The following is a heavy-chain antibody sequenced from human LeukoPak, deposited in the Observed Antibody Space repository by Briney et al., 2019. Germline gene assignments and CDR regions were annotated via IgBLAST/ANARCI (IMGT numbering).Heavy chain of an antibody. CDR3: ARRILGYCSGGSCYENWFDP. J-gene: IGHJ5*02. CDR2: IYYSGST. V-gene: IGHV4-59*01. CDR1: GGSISSYY. D-gene: IGHD2-15*01. Sequence: PSETLSLTCTVSGGSISSYYWSWIRQPPGKGLEWIGYIYYSGSTNYNPSLKSRVTISVDTSKNQFSLKLSSVTAADTAVYYCARRILGYCSGGSCYENWFDPWGQGTLVTDSS.